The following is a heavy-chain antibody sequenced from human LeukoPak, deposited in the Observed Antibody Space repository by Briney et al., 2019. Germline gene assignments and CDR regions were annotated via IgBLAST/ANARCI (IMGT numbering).Heavy chain of an antibody. CDR2: IIPIFGTA. V-gene: IGHV1-69*05. CDR3: ARINSITGTTFDY. CDR1: GGTFSSYA. D-gene: IGHD1-20*01. J-gene: IGHJ4*02. Sequence: SVKVSCKASGGTFSSYAISWVRQAPGQGLEWMGGIIPIFGTANYAQKFQGRVTMTTDTSTSTAYMELRSLRSDDTAVYYCARINSITGTTFDYWGQGTLVTVSS.